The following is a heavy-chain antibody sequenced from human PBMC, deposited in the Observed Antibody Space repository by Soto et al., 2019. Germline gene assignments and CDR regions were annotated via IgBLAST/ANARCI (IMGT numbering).Heavy chain of an antibody. D-gene: IGHD3-3*01. CDR2: FYSGHTT. CDR3: VRGPSDHKLRLVEWPYGDY. CDR1: GFIASSNQ. V-gene: IGHV3-53*01. J-gene: IGHJ4*02. Sequence: EVQLVESGGGLIQPGGSLRLSCLASGFIASSNQMTWVRQAPGKGLEWVQVFYSGHTTYYADSGEGRFTISRDDSKNTLYLQMNSLRVEDTAVYYCVRGPSDHKLRLVEWPYGDYWGQGALVTVSS.